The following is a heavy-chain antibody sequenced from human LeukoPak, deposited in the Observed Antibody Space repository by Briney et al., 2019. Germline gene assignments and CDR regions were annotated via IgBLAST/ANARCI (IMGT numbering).Heavy chain of an antibody. Sequence: SETLSLTCTVSGGSISSYYRSWIRQPPGKGLEWIGYIYYSGSTNYNPSLKSRVTISVDTSKNQFSLKLSSVTAADTAVYYCARDRGEDGYNTFDIWGQGTMVTVSS. CDR1: GGSISSYY. V-gene: IGHV4-59*01. J-gene: IGHJ3*02. CDR2: IYYSGST. D-gene: IGHD5-24*01. CDR3: ARDRGEDGYNTFDI.